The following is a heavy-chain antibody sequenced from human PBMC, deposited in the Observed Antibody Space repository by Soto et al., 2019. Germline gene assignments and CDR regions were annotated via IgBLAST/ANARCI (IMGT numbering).Heavy chain of an antibody. CDR3: VQGRYTTMATALDH. Sequence: EVQLVESGGGLVQPGRSLRLSCAASGFTFDNCGMHWVRQAPGKGLEWVAGISWDSSTIGYADSVKGRFIISRDDAKNSLYLQMDSLRGEDTALYYCVQGRYTTMATALDHWGQGTQVIVSS. D-gene: IGHD5-18*01. CDR1: GFTFDNCG. J-gene: IGHJ4*02. CDR2: ISWDSSTI. V-gene: IGHV3-9*01.